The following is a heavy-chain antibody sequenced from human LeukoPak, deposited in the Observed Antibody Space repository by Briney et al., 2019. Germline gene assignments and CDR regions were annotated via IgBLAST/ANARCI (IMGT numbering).Heavy chain of an antibody. V-gene: IGHV3-74*01. D-gene: IGHD6-19*01. CDR3: ARAGVAVAYFYYFDY. CDR2: IKSDGRTT. CDR1: GFTFSNYW. J-gene: IGHJ4*02. Sequence: GGSLRLSCAASGFTFSNYWMHWVRQAPGKGLVWVSRIKSDGRTTYYADSVKGRFTISRADAKNTLYLKMNSLRAEDTAVYYCARAGVAVAYFYYFDYWGQGSLVTVSS.